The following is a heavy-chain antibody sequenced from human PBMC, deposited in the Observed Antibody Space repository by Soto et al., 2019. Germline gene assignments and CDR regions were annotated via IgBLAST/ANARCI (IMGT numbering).Heavy chain of an antibody. CDR1: GGSISSYY. J-gene: IGHJ6*02. CDR3: ARLRKYYYYYYYGMDV. Sequence: SETLSLTCTVSGGSISSYYWSWIRQPPGKGLEWIGYIYYSGSTNYNPSLKSRVTISVDTSKNQFSLKLSSVTAADTAVYYCARLRKYYYYYYYGMDVWGQGTTVTVSS. V-gene: IGHV4-59*01. D-gene: IGHD3-10*01. CDR2: IYYSGST.